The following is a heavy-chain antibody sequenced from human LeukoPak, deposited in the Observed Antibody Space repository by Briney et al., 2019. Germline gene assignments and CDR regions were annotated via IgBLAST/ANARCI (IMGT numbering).Heavy chain of an antibody. Sequence: GGSLRLSCAASGFTFSRDSMNWVRQAPGKGLEWVSSISSSSTYIYYADSVKGRFTISRNNAKNSLHLQMNSLRAEDTAVYYCARGGGYSGYDLDAFDIWGQETMVTVSS. D-gene: IGHD5-12*01. CDR3: ARGGGYSGYDLDAFDI. J-gene: IGHJ3*02. CDR1: GFTFSRDS. V-gene: IGHV3-21*01. CDR2: ISSSSTYI.